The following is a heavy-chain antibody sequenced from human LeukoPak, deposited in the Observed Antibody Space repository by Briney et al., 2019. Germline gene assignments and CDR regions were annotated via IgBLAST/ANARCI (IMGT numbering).Heavy chain of an antibody. J-gene: IGHJ6*03. CDR3: ARVIWYYMDV. D-gene: IGHD3-16*01. CDR2: ISSSGSTI. V-gene: IGHV3-11*01. CDR1: GFTFSDYY. Sequence: KSGGSLRLSCAASGFTFSDYYGSCIREARGKGLEWVSYISSSGSTIYYADSVKGRFTISRDNAKNSLYLQMNSLRAEDTAVYYCARVIWYYMDVWGKGTTVTVSS.